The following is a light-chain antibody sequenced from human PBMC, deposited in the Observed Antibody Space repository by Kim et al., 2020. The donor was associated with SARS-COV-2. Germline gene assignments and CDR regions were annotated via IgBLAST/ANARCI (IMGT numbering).Light chain of an antibody. Sequence: EIVLTQSPATLSLSPGEEATLSCRASQNIYSYLAWYQQKPGQAPRLLIYGASSRASGIPARFRGGGSGTAFTLTISSLEPEDSAVYYCQQRTNRPPLTFGGGTKVEI. CDR1: QNIYSY. V-gene: IGKV3-11*01. CDR2: GAS. CDR3: QQRTNRPPLT. J-gene: IGKJ4*01.